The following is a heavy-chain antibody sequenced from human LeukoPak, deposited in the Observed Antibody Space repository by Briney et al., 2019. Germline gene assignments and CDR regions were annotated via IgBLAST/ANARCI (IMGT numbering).Heavy chain of an antibody. J-gene: IGHJ4*02. Sequence: SVKVSCKASGGTFSSYAISWVRQAPGQGLEWMGGIIPIFGTANYAQKFQGRVTITTDESTNTAYMELSSLRSEDTAVYYCARSQGSGYRKYYFDYWGQGTLVTVSS. D-gene: IGHD3-3*01. CDR1: GGTFSSYA. CDR3: ARSQGSGYRKYYFDY. CDR2: IIPIFGTA. V-gene: IGHV1-69*05.